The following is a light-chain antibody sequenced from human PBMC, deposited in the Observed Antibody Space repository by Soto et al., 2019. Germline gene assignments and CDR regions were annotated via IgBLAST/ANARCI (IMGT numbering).Light chain of an antibody. CDR1: QSVSSN. Sequence: IVLTQSPATLSVSPGERATLSCRASQSVSSNLAWYQQKPGQAPRLLIYGASTRATGIPARFSGSGSGTEFTLTISSLQPDDFATYYCQQYNSYSPLTFGGGTKVDIK. CDR3: QQYNSYSPLT. CDR2: GAS. V-gene: IGKV3-15*01. J-gene: IGKJ4*01.